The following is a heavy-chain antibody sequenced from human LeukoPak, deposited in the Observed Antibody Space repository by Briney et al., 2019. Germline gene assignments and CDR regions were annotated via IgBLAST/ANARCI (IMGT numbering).Heavy chain of an antibody. D-gene: IGHD6-13*01. CDR2: ISTSISYI. J-gene: IGHJ4*02. CDR3: AREGYASSWFPFDY. CDR1: GFTFSSHA. Sequence: GGSLRLSCAASGFTFSSHAMNWVRQAPGKGLEWISSISTSISYIYYADSVKGRFTISRDNAKNSLYLQMNSLRAEDTAVYYCAREGYASSWFPFDYWGQGTLVTVSS. V-gene: IGHV3-21*01.